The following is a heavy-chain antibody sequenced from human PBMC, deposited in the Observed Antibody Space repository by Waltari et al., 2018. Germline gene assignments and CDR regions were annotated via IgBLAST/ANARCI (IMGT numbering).Heavy chain of an antibody. CDR2: INHSGST. Sequence: QVQLQQWGAGLFKPSETLSLTCAVYGGSFSGYYWRWTRPPPGKGLAWVGEINHSGSTNYNPSLKGRVTISVDTSKNQFSLKLSSVTAADTAVYYCARAPFYYDSSGYLYYYYYYGMDVWGQGTTVTVSS. D-gene: IGHD3-22*01. J-gene: IGHJ6*02. CDR1: GGSFSGYY. CDR3: ARAPFYYDSSGYLYYYYYYGMDV. V-gene: IGHV4-34*01.